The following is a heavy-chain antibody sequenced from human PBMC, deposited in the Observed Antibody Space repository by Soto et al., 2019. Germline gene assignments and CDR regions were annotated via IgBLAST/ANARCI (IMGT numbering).Heavy chain of an antibody. D-gene: IGHD6-19*01. CDR3: AENWGVVAGDFQH. J-gene: IGHJ1*01. V-gene: IGHV1-69*02. CDR1: GGTFSSYT. CDR2: IIPIHGIA. Sequence: QVQLVQSGAEVKKPGSSVKVSCKASGGTFSSYTISWVRQAPGQGLEWMGRIIPIHGIANYAKKVQGRVTITADKSTSTAYMGLSSLRSEDTAVYYCAENWGVVAGDFQHWGQGTLVTVSS.